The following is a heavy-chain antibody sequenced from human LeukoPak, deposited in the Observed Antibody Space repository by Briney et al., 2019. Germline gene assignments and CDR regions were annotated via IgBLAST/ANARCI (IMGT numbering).Heavy chain of an antibody. CDR3: ARTPLGMLRYGSGSYALYY. V-gene: IGHV3-33*01. CDR2: IWYDGSKT. D-gene: IGHD3-10*01. J-gene: IGHJ4*02. CDR1: GFTFSSYG. Sequence: GRSLRLSCAASGFTFSSYGMHWVRQAPGKGLEWVAVIWYDGSKTYYADSVKGRFTVSRDNSKNTLYLQMNSLRSDDTAVYYCARTPLGMLRYGSGSYALYYWGQGTLVTVSS.